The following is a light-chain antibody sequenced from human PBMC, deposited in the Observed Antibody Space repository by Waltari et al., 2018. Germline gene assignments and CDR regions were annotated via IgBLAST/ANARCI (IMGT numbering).Light chain of an antibody. CDR2: DDS. Sequence: SYVLTQPPSVSVAPGQTARITCGGHNIGSESVHWYQQKPGQAPGLVVYDDSDRPAGIPERFSGSNAGNTATLTISRVEAGDEADYYCQVWDASSDHYVFGTGTTVTVL. J-gene: IGLJ1*01. CDR1: NIGSES. CDR3: QVWDASSDHYV. V-gene: IGLV3-21*02.